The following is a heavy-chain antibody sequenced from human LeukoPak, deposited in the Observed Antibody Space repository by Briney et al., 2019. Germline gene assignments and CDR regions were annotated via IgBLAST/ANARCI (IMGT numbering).Heavy chain of an antibody. V-gene: IGHV3-21*04. J-gene: IGHJ4*02. CDR2: IRFTGSYI. CDR1: GFTFSSYS. Sequence: GGSLRLSCAASGFTFSSYSLNWVRQAPGKGLEWVSSIRFTGSYIYYADSVKGRFTISRDDAKNLLSLQMISLRVEDTAVYYCATPNGHNWNADDYWGQGALVTVSS. D-gene: IGHD1-1*01. CDR3: ATPNGHNWNADDY.